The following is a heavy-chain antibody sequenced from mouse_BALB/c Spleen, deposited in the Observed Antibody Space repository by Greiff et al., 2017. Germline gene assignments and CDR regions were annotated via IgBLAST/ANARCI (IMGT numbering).Heavy chain of an antibody. J-gene: IGHJ2*01. CDR2: IDPANGNT. V-gene: IGHV14-3*02. CDR3: ARSYYSDY. CDR1: GFNIKDTY. Sequence: VQLKQSGAELVKPGASVKLSCTASGFNIKDTYMHWVKQRPEQGLEWIGRIDPANGNTKYDPKFQGKATITADTSSNTAYLQLSSLTSEDTAVYYCARSYYSDYWGQGTTLTVSS.